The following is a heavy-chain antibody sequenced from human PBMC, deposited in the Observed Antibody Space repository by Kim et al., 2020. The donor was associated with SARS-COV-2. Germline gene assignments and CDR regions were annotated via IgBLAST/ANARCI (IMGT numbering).Heavy chain of an antibody. CDR3: ATDGYCSSTSCPNYYYYGMDV. D-gene: IGHD2-2*03. Sequence: ASVKVSCKVSGYTLTELSMHWVRQAPGKGLEWMGGFDPEDGETIYAQKFQGRVTMTEDTSTDTAYMELSSLRSEDTAVYYCATDGYCSSTSCPNYYYYGMDVWGQGTTVTVSS. J-gene: IGHJ6*02. CDR2: FDPEDGET. CDR1: GYTLTELS. V-gene: IGHV1-24*01.